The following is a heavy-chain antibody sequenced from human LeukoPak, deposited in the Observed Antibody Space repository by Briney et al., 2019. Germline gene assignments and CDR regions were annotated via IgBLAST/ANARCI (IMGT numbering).Heavy chain of an antibody. CDR3: ARDRRIAAPPTYYYMDV. D-gene: IGHD6-13*01. J-gene: IGHJ6*03. CDR1: GYTFTGYY. Sequence: ASVKVSCQASGYTFTGYYMHWVRQAPGQGLEWMGWINPNSGGTNYAQKFQGRFTMTRDTSISTAYMELSRLRSDDTAVYYCARDRRIAAPPTYYYMDVWGKGTTVTVSS. CDR2: INPNSGGT. V-gene: IGHV1-2*02.